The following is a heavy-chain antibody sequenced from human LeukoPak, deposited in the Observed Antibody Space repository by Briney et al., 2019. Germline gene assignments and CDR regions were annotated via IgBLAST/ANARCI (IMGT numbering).Heavy chain of an antibody. V-gene: IGHV3-23*01. CDR3: AKVYQSSMVSSAEALDI. Sequence: GGSLRLSCAASGFTFSSYAMSWIRQAPGKGLEWVSAISSSGGSTYYADSVRGGFTISRDNSKKSPYLQMNSLRSEDTAVYYCAKVYQSSMVSSAEALDIWGQGTMVTVSS. CDR2: ISSSGGST. J-gene: IGHJ3*02. D-gene: IGHD3-10*01. CDR1: GFTFSSYA.